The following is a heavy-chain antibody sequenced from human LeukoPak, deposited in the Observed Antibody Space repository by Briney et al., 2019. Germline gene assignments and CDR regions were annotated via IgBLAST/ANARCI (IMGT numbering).Heavy chain of an antibody. J-gene: IGHJ4*02. D-gene: IGHD3-22*01. Sequence: GGSLRLSCAASGFTFSDHYMDWARQAPGKGLEWVGRTRNKANSYTTEYAASVKGRFTISRDDSKNSLYLQMNSLKTEDTAVYYCARTYYYDSSTDYWGQGTLVTVSS. CDR1: GFTFSDHY. CDR2: TRNKANSYTT. CDR3: ARTYYYDSSTDY. V-gene: IGHV3-72*01.